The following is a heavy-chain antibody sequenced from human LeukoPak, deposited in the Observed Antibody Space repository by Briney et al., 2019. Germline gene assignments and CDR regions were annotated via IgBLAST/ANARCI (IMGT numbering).Heavy chain of an antibody. CDR1: GFTFSSYA. V-gene: IGHV3-23*01. CDR3: ARDSAIGSSGWFWFDP. D-gene: IGHD6-19*01. CDR2: ISGSGGST. J-gene: IGHJ5*02. Sequence: GGSLRLSCAASGFTFSSYAMSWVRQAPGKGLEWVSAISGSGGSTYYADSVKGRFTISRDNSKNTLYLQMNSLRAEDTAVYYRARDSAIGSSGWFWFDPWGQGTLVTVSS.